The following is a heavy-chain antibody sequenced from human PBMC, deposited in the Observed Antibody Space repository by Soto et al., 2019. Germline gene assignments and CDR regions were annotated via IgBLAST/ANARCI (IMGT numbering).Heavy chain of an antibody. D-gene: IGHD6-19*01. V-gene: IGHV4-34*01. CDR3: ARGLFSSGWYSYFDP. J-gene: IGHJ5*02. CDR2: ISQSGFT. Sequence: WTWIRQSPGKGLEWIGEISQSGFTNYNPSLESRVTLSVDTSKSEFSLHLTSMTAADTALYYCARGLFSSGWYSYFDPWGQGTLSPSPQ.